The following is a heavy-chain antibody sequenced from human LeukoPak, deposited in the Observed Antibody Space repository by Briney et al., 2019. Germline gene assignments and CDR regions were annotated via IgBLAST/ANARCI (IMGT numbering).Heavy chain of an antibody. Sequence: PSETLSLTCAVYGGSFSGYYWSWIRQPPGKRLEWIGEINHSGSTNYNPSLKSRVTISVDTSKNQFSLKLSSVTAADTAVYYCAVRYQLLFYYYYYGMDVWGQGTTVTVSS. CDR3: AVRYQLLFYYYYYGMDV. J-gene: IGHJ6*02. CDR2: INHSGST. CDR1: GGSFSGYY. V-gene: IGHV4-34*01. D-gene: IGHD2-2*01.